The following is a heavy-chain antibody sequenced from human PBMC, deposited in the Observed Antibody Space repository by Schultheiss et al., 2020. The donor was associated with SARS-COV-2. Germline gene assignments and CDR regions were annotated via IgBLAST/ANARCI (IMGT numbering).Heavy chain of an antibody. CDR3: TRDAGYCSSTSCQTPFDY. J-gene: IGHJ4*02. CDR2: ISYDGSNK. V-gene: IGHV3-30*03. Sequence: GESLKISCAASGFTFSSYWMSWVRQAPGKGLEWVAVISYDGSNKYYADSVKGRFTISRDNSKNTLYLQMNSLRAEDTAVYYCTRDAGYCSSTSCQTPFDYWGQGTLVTVSS. CDR1: GFTFSSYW. D-gene: IGHD2-2*01.